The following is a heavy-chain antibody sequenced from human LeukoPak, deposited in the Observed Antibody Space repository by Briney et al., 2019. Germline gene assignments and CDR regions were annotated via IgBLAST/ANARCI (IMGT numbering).Heavy chain of an antibody. CDR3: ARTRYSGYDYYFDF. V-gene: IGHV2-70*20. CDR1: GFSLSTSGMC. CDR2: IDWDDTK. J-gene: IGHJ4*02. D-gene: IGHD5-12*01. Sequence: SGPTLVNPTQTLTLTCTFSGFSLSTSGMCVSWVRQPPGKALEWLALIDWDDTKYYSTSLKTRLTISKDTSKNQVVLTMTNMDPVDTATYYCARTRYSGYDYYFDFWGQGTLVTVSS.